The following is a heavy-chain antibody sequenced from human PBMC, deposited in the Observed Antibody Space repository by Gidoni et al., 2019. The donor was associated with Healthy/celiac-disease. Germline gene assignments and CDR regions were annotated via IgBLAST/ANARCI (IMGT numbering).Heavy chain of an antibody. V-gene: IGHV3-33*01. Sequence: QVQLVESGEGVVQPGRSLRLSCAASGFTFSSYGMHWVRQAPGKGLEWVAVIWYDGSNKYYADSVKGRFTISRDNSKNTLYLQMNSLRAEDTAVYYCARGSGSYYFLDYWGQGTLVTVSS. CDR3: ARGSGSYYFLDY. CDR2: IWYDGSNK. CDR1: GFTFSSYG. D-gene: IGHD1-26*01. J-gene: IGHJ4*02.